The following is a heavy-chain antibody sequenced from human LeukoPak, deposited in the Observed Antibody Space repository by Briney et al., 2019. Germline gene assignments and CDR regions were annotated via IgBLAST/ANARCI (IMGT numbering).Heavy chain of an antibody. CDR1: GYIFTSYY. CDR2: INPSDGST. D-gene: IGHD3-16*01. Sequence: ASVKVSCKASGYIFTSYYMHWVRQAPGQGLEWMGIINPSDGSTNYAQKFQGRVTMTRDTSTGTVYMDLTSLRSDDTAVYYCARAPLGGAFDYWGQGTLVTVSS. V-gene: IGHV1-46*01. CDR3: ARAPLGGAFDY. J-gene: IGHJ4*02.